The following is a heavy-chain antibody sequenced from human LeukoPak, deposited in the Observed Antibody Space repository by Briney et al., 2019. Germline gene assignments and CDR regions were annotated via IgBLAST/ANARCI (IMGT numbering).Heavy chain of an antibody. D-gene: IGHD3-16*01. V-gene: IGHV1-2*02. CDR3: ATLPPFPYLGVMDY. J-gene: IGHJ4*02. CDR2: INPNRGGT. CDR1: GYTFTGYY. Sequence: ASVKVSCKASGYTFTGYYMHWVRQAPGQGLEWMGWINPNRGGTNYAQKFQGRVTMTRDTSISTAYMELSRLRSDDTAVYYCATLPPFPYLGVMDYWGQGTLVTVSS.